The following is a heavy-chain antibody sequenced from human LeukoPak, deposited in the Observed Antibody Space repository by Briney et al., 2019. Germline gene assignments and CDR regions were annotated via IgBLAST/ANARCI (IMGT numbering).Heavy chain of an antibody. CDR3: TSLKVDEGEFMSWFDP. Sequence: GGSLRLSCAASGFAFSGSAMHWVRQTPAKGLEWIGRIRNKFYNYATAYSASVKGRFTISRDDSKNTAYLQMNSLKNEDTALYYCTSLKVDEGEFMSWFDPWGQGTLVTVSS. D-gene: IGHD3-16*01. CDR1: GFAFSGSA. J-gene: IGHJ5*02. CDR2: IRNKFYNYAT. V-gene: IGHV3-73*01.